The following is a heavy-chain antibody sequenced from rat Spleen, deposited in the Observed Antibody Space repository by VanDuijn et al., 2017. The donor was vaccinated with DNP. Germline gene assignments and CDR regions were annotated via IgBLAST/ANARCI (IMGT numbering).Heavy chain of an antibody. V-gene: IGHV5S10*01. CDR1: GFTFSDYN. CDR3: TTGAGSP. Sequence: EVQLVESGGGLVQSGRSLKVSCAASGFTFSDYNMAWVRQAPKKGLEWVATITYDGSRTYYRDSLKGRITISRDNAKSTLYLQMDSLRSEDTATYYCTTGAGSPWGQGTSVTVSS. CDR2: ITYDGSRT. J-gene: IGHJ4*01. D-gene: IGHD1-4*01.